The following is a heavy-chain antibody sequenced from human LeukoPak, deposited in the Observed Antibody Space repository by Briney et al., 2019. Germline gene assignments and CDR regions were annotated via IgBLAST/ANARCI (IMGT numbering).Heavy chain of an antibody. D-gene: IGHD3-10*01. Sequence: SETLSLTCTVSGGSISSGGYYWSWIRQHPGKGLEWIGYIYYSGSTYYNPSLKSRVTISVDTSKNQFSLKLSSVTAADTAVHYCARDIRKWERSESYYSYWFDPRGQGTLVTVSS. CDR1: GGSISSGGYY. CDR3: ARDIRKWERSESYYSYWFDP. CDR2: IYYSGST. V-gene: IGHV4-31*03. J-gene: IGHJ5*02.